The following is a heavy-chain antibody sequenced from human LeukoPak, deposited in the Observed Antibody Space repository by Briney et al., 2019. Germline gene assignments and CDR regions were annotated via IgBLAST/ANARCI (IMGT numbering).Heavy chain of an antibody. Sequence: GGSLRLSCAASGFTFSSYSMNWVRQAPGKGLEWVSSISSSSSYIYYADSVKGRFTISRDNAKNSLYLQMNSLRAEDTAVYYCARDPPYCSSISCYIDYWGQGTLVTVSS. CDR1: GFTFSSYS. V-gene: IGHV3-21*01. CDR2: ISSSSSYI. D-gene: IGHD2-2*01. CDR3: ARDPPYCSSISCYIDY. J-gene: IGHJ4*02.